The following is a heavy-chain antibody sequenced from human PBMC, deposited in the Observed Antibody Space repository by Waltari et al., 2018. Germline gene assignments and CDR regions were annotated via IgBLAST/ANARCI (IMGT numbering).Heavy chain of an antibody. CDR1: GGSFTGYY. J-gene: IGHJ6*02. CDR2: VNHAGNR. CDR3: VALEDWSGPGGNCYGGDPFALDV. D-gene: IGHD3-3*01. Sequence: QVQLQQWGAGLLQHSETLSLTCAVNGGSFTGYYWGWIRQSPGKGLQWIGEVNHAGNRTYNPALQSRVTHLVDTSSSQFSLKMSSMTAADTALYYCVALEDWSGPGGNCYGGDPFALDVWGQGTTVTVSS. V-gene: IGHV4-34*02.